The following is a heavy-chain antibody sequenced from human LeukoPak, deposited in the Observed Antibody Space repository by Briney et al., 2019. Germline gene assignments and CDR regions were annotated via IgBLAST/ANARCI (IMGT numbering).Heavy chain of an antibody. CDR1: GFTFSSYS. V-gene: IGHV3-21*01. CDR3: ARVGYCSSTSCSSETHDY. D-gene: IGHD2-2*03. Sequence: GGSPRLSCAASGFTFSSYSMNWVRQAPGKGLEWVSSISSSSSYIYYADSVKGRFTISRDNAKNSLYLQMNSLRAEDTAVYYCARVGYCSSTSCSSETHDYWGQGTLVTVSS. J-gene: IGHJ4*02. CDR2: ISSSSSYI.